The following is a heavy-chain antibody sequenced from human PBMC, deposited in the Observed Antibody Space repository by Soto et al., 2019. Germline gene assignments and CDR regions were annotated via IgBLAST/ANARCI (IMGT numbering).Heavy chain of an antibody. V-gene: IGHV3-9*01. CDR3: AKGDLYCSGRNCYPYYFDY. D-gene: IGHD2-15*01. Sequence: GGSLRLSCAASGFTFDDHAMHWVRQTPGKGLEWVSGISWNSDRVGFAGSVKGRFTISRDNAKSSLYLQMKSLRVEDTALYYCAKGDLYCSGRNCYPYYFDYWGQGTLVTVSS. CDR1: GFTFDDHA. CDR2: ISWNSDRV. J-gene: IGHJ4*02.